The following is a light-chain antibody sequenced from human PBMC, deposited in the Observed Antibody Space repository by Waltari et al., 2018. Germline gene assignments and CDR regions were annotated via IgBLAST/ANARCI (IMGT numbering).Light chain of an antibody. Sequence: DIQMTQSPSSLSASVGDRVTITCRASQGIYKYLGWYQKKPGKSPKLLIYAASILQSGVPSRFSGSGSGTDFTLTISGLQPEDVATYFCQKYDGAPFTFGPGTKVEIK. CDR1: QGIYKY. J-gene: IGKJ3*01. V-gene: IGKV1-27*01. CDR2: AAS. CDR3: QKYDGAPFT.